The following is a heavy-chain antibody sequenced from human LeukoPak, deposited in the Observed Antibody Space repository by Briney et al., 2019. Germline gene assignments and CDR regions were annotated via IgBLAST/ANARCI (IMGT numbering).Heavy chain of an antibody. CDR2: IIPIFGTA. J-gene: IGHJ6*02. D-gene: IGHD6-6*01. V-gene: IGHV1-69*01. CDR1: GGTFSSYA. Sequence: GASVKVSCKASGGTFSSYAISWVRQAPGQGLEWMGGIIPIFGTANYAQKFQGRVTITADESTSTAYMELSSLRSEDTAVYYCARVGGIAARPDYYYYGMDVWGQGTTVTVSS. CDR3: ARVGGIAARPDYYYYGMDV.